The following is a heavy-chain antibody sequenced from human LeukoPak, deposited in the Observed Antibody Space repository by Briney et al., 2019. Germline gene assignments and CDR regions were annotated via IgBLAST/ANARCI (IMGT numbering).Heavy chain of an antibody. D-gene: IGHD1-26*01. CDR1: GYTFTGYY. CDR2: INPNSGGT. CDR3: ARPTTYQTYYYYMDV. J-gene: IGHJ6*03. Sequence: GASVKVSCKASGYTFTGYYMHWVRQAPGQGLEWMGWINPNSGGTNYAQKFQGRVTMTRDTSISTAYMELSRLRSDDTAVYYCARPTTYQTYYYYMDVWGKGTTVTVSS. V-gene: IGHV1-2*02.